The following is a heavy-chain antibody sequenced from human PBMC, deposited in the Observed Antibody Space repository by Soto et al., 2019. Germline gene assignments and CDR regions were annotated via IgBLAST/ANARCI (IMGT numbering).Heavy chain of an antibody. CDR1: GFTFSSYW. Sequence: GGSLRLSCAASGFTFSSYWMHWVRQAPGKGLVWVSRINSDGSSTSYADSVKGRFTISRDNAKNTLYLQMNSLRAEDTAVYYCARDQRLGYHYYGMDVWGQGTTVTVSS. CDR2: INSDGSST. CDR3: ARDQRLGYHYYGMDV. J-gene: IGHJ6*02. D-gene: IGHD5-12*01. V-gene: IGHV3-74*01.